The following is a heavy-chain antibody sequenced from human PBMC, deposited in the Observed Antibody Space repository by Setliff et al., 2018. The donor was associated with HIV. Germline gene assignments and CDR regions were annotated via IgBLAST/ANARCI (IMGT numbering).Heavy chain of an antibody. CDR3: ARRFWAILPGYDAFDF. D-gene: IGHD3-9*01. V-gene: IGHV3-23*01. J-gene: IGHJ3*01. CDR1: GASISGSY. Sequence: ETLSLTCTVSGASISGSYWSWVRQVPGKGLEWVSSIGGSGAVTYYAASVRGRFTISRDNAKNSLYLQMNSLRVEDTAVYYCARRFWAILPGYDAFDFWGQGTMVTVSS. CDR2: IGGSGAVT.